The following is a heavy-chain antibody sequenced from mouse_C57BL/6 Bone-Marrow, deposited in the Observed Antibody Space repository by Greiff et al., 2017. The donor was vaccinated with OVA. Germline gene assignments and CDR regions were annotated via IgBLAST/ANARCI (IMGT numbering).Heavy chain of an antibody. CDR1: GYTFTSYW. Sequence: QVQLQQPGAELVKPGASVKLSCKASGYTFTSYWMQWVKQRPGPGLEWIGEIDPSDSYTNYNQKFKGKATLTVDTSSSTAYMQLSSLTSEDTAVYYCARAGGYWGKGTTLTVSS. V-gene: IGHV1-50*01. CDR2: IDPSDSYT. CDR3: ARAGGY. J-gene: IGHJ2*01.